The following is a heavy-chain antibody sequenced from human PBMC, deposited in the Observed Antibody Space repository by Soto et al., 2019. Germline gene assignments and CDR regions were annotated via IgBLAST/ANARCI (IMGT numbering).Heavy chain of an antibody. CDR2: ISAHNGNT. J-gene: IGHJ4*02. CDR3: AGSPSDYGDDGVSGGL. CDR1: GYTFSGYG. D-gene: IGHD4-17*01. V-gene: IGHV1-18*01. Sequence: QVQLVQSGAEVKKPGASVKVSCKASGYTFSGYGINWVRQAPGQGLEWMGWISAHNGNTKYAQKVQGRVTMTTDTSTSTALMELRSLRSDDTAVYFCAGSPSDYGDDGVSGGLWGEGTLVTVSS.